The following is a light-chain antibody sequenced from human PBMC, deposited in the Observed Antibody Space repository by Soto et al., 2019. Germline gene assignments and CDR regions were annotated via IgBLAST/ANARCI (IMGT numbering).Light chain of an antibody. CDR2: GAS. CDR3: QQYGRSVT. V-gene: IGKV3-20*01. J-gene: IGKJ5*01. Sequence: EFALTQSPGTLSLSPGERATLSCRASQTVRNNYLAWYQQKPGRAPRLLIYGASSRATGIPDRFSGSGSGTDFTLTISRLEPEDFAVYYCQQYGRSVTFGQGTRLEIK. CDR1: QTVRNNY.